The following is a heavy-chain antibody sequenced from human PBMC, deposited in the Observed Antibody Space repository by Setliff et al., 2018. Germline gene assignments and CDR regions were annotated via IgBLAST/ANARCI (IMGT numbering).Heavy chain of an antibody. Sequence: SETLSLTCAAYGGTFSDYYWTWIRQPPGKGLEWVGEINHRGSTNYNPSLKSRVTMSVDVSKNQFSLKLSSVTAADTAVYYCARGRAGHSGHWGQGTLVTV. V-gene: IGHV4-34*01. CDR1: GGTFSDYY. CDR2: INHRGST. D-gene: IGHD6-19*01. J-gene: IGHJ4*02. CDR3: ARGRAGHSGH.